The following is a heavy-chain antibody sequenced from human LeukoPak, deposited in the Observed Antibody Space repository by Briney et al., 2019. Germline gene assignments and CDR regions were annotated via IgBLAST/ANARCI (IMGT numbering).Heavy chain of an antibody. V-gene: IGHV3-30*18. CDR3: AKVPSGWYYWFDP. J-gene: IGHJ5*02. Sequence: GGSLRLSCAASGYTFSDNGMHWVRQVPGKGLERVATISYDGNYKWYVGAVRGRFSISRDNSNNTLYLQMNSLRAEDTAVYYCAKVPSGWYYWFDPWGQGTPVTVSS. CDR1: GYTFSDNG. D-gene: IGHD6-19*01. CDR2: ISYDGNYK.